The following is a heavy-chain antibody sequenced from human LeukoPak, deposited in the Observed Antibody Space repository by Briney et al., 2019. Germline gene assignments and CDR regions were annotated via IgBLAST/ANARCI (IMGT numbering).Heavy chain of an antibody. J-gene: IGHJ6*03. D-gene: IGHD3-10*01. CDR3: ARAGYGSGSYLDYYYMDV. CDR2: ISYDGSNK. Sequence: SCKASGFTFSSYAMHWVRQAPGKGLEWVAVISYDGSNKYYADSVKGRFTISRDNAKNSLYLQMNSLRAEDTAVYYCARAGYGSGSYLDYYYMDVWGKGTTVTVSS. V-gene: IGHV3-30*04. CDR1: GFTFSSYA.